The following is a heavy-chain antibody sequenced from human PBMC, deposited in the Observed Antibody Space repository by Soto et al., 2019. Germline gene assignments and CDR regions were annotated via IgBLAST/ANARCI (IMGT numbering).Heavy chain of an antibody. Sequence: PSETLSLTCTVSGGSISSYYWSWIRQPPGKGLEWIGYIYYSGSTNYNPSLKSRVTISVDTSKNQFSLKLSSVTAADTAVYYCARTDQLLYMDAFDIWGQGTMVTVSS. CDR3: ARTDQLLYMDAFDI. V-gene: IGHV4-59*08. CDR1: GGSISSYY. CDR2: IYYSGST. D-gene: IGHD2-2*01. J-gene: IGHJ3*02.